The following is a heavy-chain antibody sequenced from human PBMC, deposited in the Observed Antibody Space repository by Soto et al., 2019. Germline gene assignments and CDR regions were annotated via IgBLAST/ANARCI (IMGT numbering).Heavy chain of an antibody. J-gene: IGHJ4*02. CDR2: MYYSGST. V-gene: IGHV4-31*03. CDR3: ARGYRQAGYSSDWVFDY. Sequence: QVQLRESGTGLVKPSQTLSLTCTVSGGSINSGGYYWNWIRQHPGKGLEWIGYMYYSGSTYYNPFLTSRVSISADTSANQFSLKLSAVTAADTAVYFCARGYRQAGYSSDWVFDYWGQGTLVNVSS. D-gene: IGHD6-25*01. CDR1: GGSINSGGYY.